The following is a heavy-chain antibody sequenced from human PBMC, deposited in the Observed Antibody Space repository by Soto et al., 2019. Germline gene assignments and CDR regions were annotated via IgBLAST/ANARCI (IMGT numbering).Heavy chain of an antibody. CDR2: SYFPGNT. Sequence: QVQLQESGPGLVRPSVTLSLTCTVSGVSVSGGRYYWSWIRQSPGKGPEWIGYSYFPGNTNYNPSRKNLVTIAIDTTNNQFALHPTSVPAADTALYYRAREIRGALPRSSGAFDVWGHGTEVTVSS. CDR1: GVSVSGGRYY. D-gene: IGHD3-10*01. V-gene: IGHV4-61*01. J-gene: IGHJ3*01. CDR3: AREIRGALPRSSGAFDV.